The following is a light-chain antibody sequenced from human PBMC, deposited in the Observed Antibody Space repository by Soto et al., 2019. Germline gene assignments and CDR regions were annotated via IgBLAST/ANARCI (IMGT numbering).Light chain of an antibody. Sequence: QSVLTQPPSASGTPGQRVTISCSGSSSNIGSSAINWYQQLPGTAPKLLIYSTSQRPSGVPDRFSGSKSGTSASLAISGLQSEDEADYYGAAWDDSLNGHVFGTGTKLTVL. CDR2: STS. V-gene: IGLV1-44*01. J-gene: IGLJ1*01. CDR3: AAWDDSLNGHV. CDR1: SSNIGSSA.